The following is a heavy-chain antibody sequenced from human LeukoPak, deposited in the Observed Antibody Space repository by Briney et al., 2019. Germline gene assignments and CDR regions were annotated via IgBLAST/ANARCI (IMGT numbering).Heavy chain of an antibody. Sequence: SETLSLTCTVSGGSISNYYLNWIRQAAGKGLEWIGRLYTSGSTNYNPSLKSRLTMSVDTSKNQFSLKLTSVTAADTAVYYCAKEWELETFFDSWGQGALVTVSS. CDR3: AKEWELETFFDS. CDR2: LYTSGST. J-gene: IGHJ4*02. V-gene: IGHV4-4*07. D-gene: IGHD1-26*01. CDR1: GGSISNYY.